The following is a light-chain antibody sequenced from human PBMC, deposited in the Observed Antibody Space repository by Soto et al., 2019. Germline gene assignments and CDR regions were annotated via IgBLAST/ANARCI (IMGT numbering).Light chain of an antibody. CDR3: QQYGSSPWT. V-gene: IGKV3-20*01. J-gene: IGKJ1*01. Sequence: EIVLTQSPGTLSLSPGERATLSCRASQSVSSSYLAWYQQKPGQAPRLLIYGASSRATGIPDRFSDSGSGTDFTLTISRLEPEDFAVYCWQQYGSSPWTFGQGTKVEIK. CDR1: QSVSSSY. CDR2: GAS.